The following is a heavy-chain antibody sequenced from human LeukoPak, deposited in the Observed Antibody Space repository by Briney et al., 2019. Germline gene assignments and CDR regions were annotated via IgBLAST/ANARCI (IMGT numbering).Heavy chain of an antibody. J-gene: IGHJ3*02. CDR1: GGSISSYY. CDR3: ARASDDFWSGYYTGTGAFDI. V-gene: IGHV4-59*01. CDR2: IYYSGST. D-gene: IGHD3-3*01. Sequence: PSETLSLTCTVSGGSISSYYWSWIRQPPGKGLEWIGYIYYSGSTNYNPSLKSRVTISVDTSKNQFSLKLSSVTAADTAVYYCARASDDFWSGYYTGTGAFDIWGQGTTVTVSS.